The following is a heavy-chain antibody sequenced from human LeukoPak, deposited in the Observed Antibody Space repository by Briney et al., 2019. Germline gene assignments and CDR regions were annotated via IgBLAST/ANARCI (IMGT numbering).Heavy chain of an antibody. J-gene: IGHJ4*02. CDR3: AKALSGWYDFDS. V-gene: IGHV3-23*01. Sequence: GGSLRLSCAASGFTFSSYAMSWVRQAPGKGLEWVSAVSGSGSRTYHADSVQGRFTISRDNSKNTLYLQMNSLRAEDTAVYYCAKALSGWYDFDSWGQGAPVTASS. CDR1: GFTFSSYA. CDR2: VSGSGSRT. D-gene: IGHD6-19*01.